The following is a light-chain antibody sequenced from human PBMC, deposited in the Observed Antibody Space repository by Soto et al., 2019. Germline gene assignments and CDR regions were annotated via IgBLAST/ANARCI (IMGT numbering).Light chain of an antibody. CDR2: GAS. V-gene: IGKV3-20*01. J-gene: IGKJ3*01. CDR1: QSVSSSY. Sequence: EIVLTQSPGTLSLSPGERATLSCRASQSVSSSYLAWYQQKPGQAPRLLIYGASSRATGIPDRFSGSGSGTGFTLTISSLEPEDYAVYYCQQYGSSLLFTFGPGTKVDIK. CDR3: QQYGSSLLFT.